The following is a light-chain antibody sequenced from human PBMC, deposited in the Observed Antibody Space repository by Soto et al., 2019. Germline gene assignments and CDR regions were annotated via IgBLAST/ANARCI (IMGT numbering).Light chain of an antibody. J-gene: IGKJ4*01. Sequence: EIVLTQSPGTLSLSPGERATLSCRASQSVSSSYLAWYQQKPGQAPRLLIYGASSRATGIPDRFSGSGSGTDFTLTISSLQSEDFTVYSCQQRSNWPPVTFGGGTKVDIK. CDR2: GAS. V-gene: IGKV3D-20*02. CDR3: QQRSNWPPVT. CDR1: QSVSSSY.